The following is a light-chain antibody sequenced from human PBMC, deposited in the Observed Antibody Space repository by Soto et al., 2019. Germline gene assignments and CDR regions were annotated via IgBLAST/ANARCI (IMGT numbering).Light chain of an antibody. CDR2: DAS. CDR3: QQYNNWPRT. J-gene: IGKJ1*01. CDR1: QSISNN. V-gene: IGKV3-15*01. Sequence: VMTQSPATLSVSPGESATLSCRASQSISNNLAWYQQKPGQAPRLLMYDASTRVTGIPDRFSGSGSGAGFTLTISSLQSEDLAVYYCQQYNNWPRTFGQGTKV.